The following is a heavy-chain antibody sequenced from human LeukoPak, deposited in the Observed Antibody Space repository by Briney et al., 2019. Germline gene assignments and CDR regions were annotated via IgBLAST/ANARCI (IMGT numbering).Heavy chain of an antibody. Sequence: NPGGSLRLSCAASGXTFSSYSMNWVRQAPGKGLEWVSAISRSSSYKFYADSVKGRFTISRDNAKNSLYLQMNSLRAEDTAVYYCARVIGNYDSSGYYSDWGQGTLVTVSS. CDR3: ARVIGNYDSSGYYSD. D-gene: IGHD3-22*01. V-gene: IGHV3-21*01. CDR2: ISRSSSYK. J-gene: IGHJ4*02. CDR1: GXTFSSYS.